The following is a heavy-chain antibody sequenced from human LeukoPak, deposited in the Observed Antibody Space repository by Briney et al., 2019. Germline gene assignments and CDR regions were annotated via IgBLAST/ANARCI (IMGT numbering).Heavy chain of an antibody. CDR3: ARGDYDRDI. CDR2: INHSGST. Sequence: SETLSLTCAVYGGSFSGYYWSWIRQPPGKGLEWIGEINHSGSTNYNPSLKSRVTISVDTSKNQFSLKMSSVTAADTAVYYCARGDYDRDIWGQGTMVTVSS. V-gene: IGHV4-34*01. CDR1: GGSFSGYY. D-gene: IGHD3-16*01. J-gene: IGHJ3*02.